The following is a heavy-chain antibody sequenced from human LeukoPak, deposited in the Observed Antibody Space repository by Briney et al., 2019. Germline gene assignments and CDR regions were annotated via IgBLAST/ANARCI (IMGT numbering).Heavy chain of an antibody. V-gene: IGHV3-23*01. CDR3: AKDLEYQLLWPDYYYGMDV. D-gene: IGHD2-2*01. CDR1: GFTFSSYG. CDR2: ISGSGGST. Sequence: GGSLRLSCAASGFTFSSYGMHWVRQAPGKGLEWVSAISGSGGSTYYADSVKGRFTISRDNSKNTLYLQMNSLRAEDTAVYYCAKDLEYQLLWPDYYYGMDVWGQGTTVTVSS. J-gene: IGHJ6*02.